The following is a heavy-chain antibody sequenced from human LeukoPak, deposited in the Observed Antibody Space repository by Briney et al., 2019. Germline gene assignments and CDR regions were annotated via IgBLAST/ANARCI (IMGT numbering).Heavy chain of an antibody. D-gene: IGHD4-17*01. Sequence: PGGSLRLSCAASGFTFSSYSMNWVRQAPGKGLEWVSSISSSSSYIYYADSVKGRFTISRDNAKNSLYLQMNSLRAEDTALYYCARDLPTVTFYFYYGMDIWGQGTTVTVSS. V-gene: IGHV3-21*01. J-gene: IGHJ6*02. CDR3: ARDLPTVTFYFYYGMDI. CDR1: GFTFSSYS. CDR2: ISSSSSYI.